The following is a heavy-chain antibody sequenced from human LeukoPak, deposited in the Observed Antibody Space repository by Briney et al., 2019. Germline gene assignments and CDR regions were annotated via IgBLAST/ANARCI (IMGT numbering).Heavy chain of an antibody. J-gene: IGHJ4*02. D-gene: IGHD6-13*01. CDR2: IYYSGST. CDR3: ARGGGSSSWYGYFDY. V-gene: IGHV4-59*08. CDR1: GGSISSYY. Sequence: SETLSLTCTVSGGSISSYYWSWIRQPPGKGLEWIGYIYYSGSTNYNPSLKSRVTISVDPSNNQFSLQLSSVTAAHTAVYYCARGGGSSSWYGYFDYWGQGTLVTVSS.